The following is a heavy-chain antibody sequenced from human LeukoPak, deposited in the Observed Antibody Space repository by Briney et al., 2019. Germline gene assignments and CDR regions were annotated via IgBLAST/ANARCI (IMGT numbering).Heavy chain of an antibody. Sequence: SETLTLTCTVSDGSISSATYYWGWIRQPPNKGLDWIGSFFYTGSTYYSPSLKSRVTLSVDTSKSQFSLKVTSVTAADTAMYYCARGQFWRGSEIRVWGQGTLVTVSS. V-gene: IGHV4-39*07. J-gene: IGHJ4*02. CDR3: ARGQFWRGSEIRV. CDR1: DGSISSATYY. D-gene: IGHD1-26*01. CDR2: FFYTGST.